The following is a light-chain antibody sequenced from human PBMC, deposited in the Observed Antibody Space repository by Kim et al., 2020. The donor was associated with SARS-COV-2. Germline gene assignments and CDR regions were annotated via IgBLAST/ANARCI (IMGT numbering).Light chain of an antibody. CDR2: GAS. CDR3: QQTYSTSIS. Sequence: ASVEDKVTITCRATETISSHLNWYQQKPGKAPKLLIYGASTLQDGVPSRFTGSGSGTDFTLTIASLQPEDFATYFCQQTYSTSISFGPGTRLEIK. V-gene: IGKV1-39*01. J-gene: IGKJ5*01. CDR1: ETISSH.